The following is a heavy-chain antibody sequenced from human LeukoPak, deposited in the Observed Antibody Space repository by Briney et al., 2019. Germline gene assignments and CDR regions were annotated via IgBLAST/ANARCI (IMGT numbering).Heavy chain of an antibody. CDR1: GYTFIAYY. CDR2: IDPNSGGT. CDR3: ARIQIAMSNKGINY. V-gene: IGHV1-2*02. D-gene: IGHD5/OR15-5a*01. J-gene: IGHJ4*02. Sequence: GASVKVSCKASGYTFIAYYLHWVRQAPGQGLEWMGWIDPNSGGTKSAQKFQGRVTMTRDTSISTAYMELSGLRSDDTALYYCARIQIAMSNKGINYWGQGTLVTVSS.